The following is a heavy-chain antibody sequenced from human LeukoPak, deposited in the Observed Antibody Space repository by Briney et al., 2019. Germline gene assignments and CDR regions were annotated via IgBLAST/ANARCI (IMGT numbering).Heavy chain of an antibody. J-gene: IGHJ4*02. CDR1: GFTSDDYA. D-gene: IGHD3-3*01. CDR2: ISSSSSTI. V-gene: IGHV3-48*04. CDR3: ARDSVTIFGVVIERYFDY. Sequence: SGGSLRLSCAASGFTSDDYAMPWVRQAPGKGLEWVSYISSSSSTIYYADSVKGRFTISRDNAKNSLYLQMNSLRAEDTAVYYCARDSVTIFGVVIERYFDYWGQGTLVTVSS.